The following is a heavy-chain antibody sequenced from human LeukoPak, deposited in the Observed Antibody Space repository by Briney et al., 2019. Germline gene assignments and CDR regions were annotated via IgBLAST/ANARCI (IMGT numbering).Heavy chain of an antibody. CDR1: GFTFSSYE. Sequence: GSLRLSCAASGFTFSSYEMNWVRQAPGKGLEWVSYISSSGSTIYYADSVKGRFTISRDNAKNSLYLQMNSLRAEDTALYYCARSVAASRDYWGQGTLVTVSS. CDR2: ISSSGSTI. J-gene: IGHJ4*02. CDR3: ARSVAASRDY. V-gene: IGHV3-48*03. D-gene: IGHD2-15*01.